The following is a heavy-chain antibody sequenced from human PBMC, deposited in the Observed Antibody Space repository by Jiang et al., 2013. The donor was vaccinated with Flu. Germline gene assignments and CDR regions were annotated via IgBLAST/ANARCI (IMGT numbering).Heavy chain of an antibody. CDR2: IYYSGST. V-gene: IGHV4-59*01. CDR1: SSYY. Sequence: SSYYWSWIRQPPGKGLEWIGYIYYSGSTNYNPSLKSRVTISVDTSKNQFSLKLSSVTAADTAVYYCARGDYCGGDCYLELNWGQGTLVTVSS. J-gene: IGHJ4*02. CDR3: ARGDYCGGDCYLELN. D-gene: IGHD2-21*02.